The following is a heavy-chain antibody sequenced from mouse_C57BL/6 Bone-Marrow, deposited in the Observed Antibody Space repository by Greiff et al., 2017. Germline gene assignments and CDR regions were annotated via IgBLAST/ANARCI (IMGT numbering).Heavy chain of an antibody. Sequence: EVQLQQSGPELVKPGASVKISCKASGYSFTGYYMNWVKQSPEKSLEWIGEINPSTGGTTYNQKFKAKATLTVDKSSSTAYMQLKSLTSEDSAVYYCARNITSGYWGQGTTLTVSS. V-gene: IGHV1-42*01. J-gene: IGHJ2*01. CDR1: GYSFTGYY. D-gene: IGHD1-1*01. CDR2: INPSTGGT. CDR3: ARNITSGY.